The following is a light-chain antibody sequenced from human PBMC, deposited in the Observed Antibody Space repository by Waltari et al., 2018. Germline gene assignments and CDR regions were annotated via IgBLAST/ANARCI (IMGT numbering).Light chain of an antibody. V-gene: IGLV1-40*01. CDR2: GNS. CDR1: SSNIGAGYD. Sequence: QSVLTQPPSVSGAPGQRVTIPCTGSSSNIGAGYDVHWYQQLPGTAPKLLIYGNSNRPSGVPDRFSGSKSGTPASLAITGLQAEDEADYYCQSYDSSLSGHVVFGGGTKLTVL. CDR3: QSYDSSLSGHVV. J-gene: IGLJ2*01.